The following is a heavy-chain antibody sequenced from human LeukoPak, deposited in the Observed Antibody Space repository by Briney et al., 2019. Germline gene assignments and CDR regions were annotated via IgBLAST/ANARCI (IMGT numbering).Heavy chain of an antibody. CDR3: ARGRAPSIYVWGSYRPATNYFDY. CDR1: GGSISSSSYY. V-gene: IGHV4-39*01. D-gene: IGHD3-16*02. J-gene: IGHJ4*02. Sequence: PSETLSLTCTVSGGSISSSSYYWGWIRQPPGKGLEWIGSIYYSGSTYYNPSLKSRVTISVDTSKNQFSLKLSSVTAADTAVYYCARGRAPSIYVWGSYRPATNYFDYWGQGTLVTVSS. CDR2: IYYSGST.